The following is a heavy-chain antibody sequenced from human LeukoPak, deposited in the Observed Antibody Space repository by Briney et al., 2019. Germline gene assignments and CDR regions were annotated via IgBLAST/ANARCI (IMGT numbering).Heavy chain of an antibody. J-gene: IGHJ6*03. CDR3: ARGAVVTPRNYYYYMDV. V-gene: IGHV4-39*07. Sequence: SETLSLTCTVSGGSISSSSYYWGWIRQPPGKGLEWIGSIYYSGSTYYNPSLKSRVTISVDTSKNQFSLKLSSVTAADTAVYYCARGAVVTPRNYYYYMDVWGKGTTVTISS. CDR1: GGSISSSSYY. D-gene: IGHD4-23*01. CDR2: IYYSGST.